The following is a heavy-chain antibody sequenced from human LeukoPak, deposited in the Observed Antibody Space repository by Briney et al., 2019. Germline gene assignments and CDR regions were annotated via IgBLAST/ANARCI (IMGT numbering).Heavy chain of an antibody. V-gene: IGHV3-7*03. J-gene: IGHJ6*02. CDR3: AQSLRYFDWLSPRGYYYGMDV. Sequence: GGSLRLSCLASGFTFSNYWMSWVRQAPGKGLEWLASISQEGTEKQYVDSVKGRFTISRDSAKNSLYLQMNSLRAEDTAVYYCAQSLRYFDWLSPRGYYYGMDVWGQGSTVTVSS. CDR2: ISQEGTEK. D-gene: IGHD3-9*01. CDR1: GFTFSNYW.